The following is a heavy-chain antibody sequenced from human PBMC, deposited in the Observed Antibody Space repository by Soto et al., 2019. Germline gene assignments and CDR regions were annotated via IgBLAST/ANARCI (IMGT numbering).Heavy chain of an antibody. Sequence: GSGPTLVNPTQTLTLTCTYSGISLSSGVVGVGWIRQPPGEALEWLALIYWNAEQYYNPPLRNRLTITRDPSKNEVVLTLTNMDPVDTATYYCAHRLPGPSGYGVWGHGTTVTVSS. D-gene: IGHD6-13*01. CDR1: GISLSSGVVG. J-gene: IGHJ6*02. CDR3: AHRLPGPSGYGV. CDR2: IYWNAEQ. V-gene: IGHV2-5*01.